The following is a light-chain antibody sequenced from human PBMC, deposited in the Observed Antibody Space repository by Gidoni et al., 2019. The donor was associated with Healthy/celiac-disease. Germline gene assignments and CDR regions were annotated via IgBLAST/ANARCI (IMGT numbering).Light chain of an antibody. J-gene: IGKJ1*01. V-gene: IGKV1-8*01. CDR1: QGISSY. CDR2: AAS. Sequence: AIRMTQSPSSFSASTGDRVTLTCRASQGISSYLAWYQQKPGKAPKLLIYAASTLQSGVPSRFSGSGSGTDFTLTISCLQSEDFATYYCQQYYSYPYTFGQGTKVEIK. CDR3: QQYYSYPYT.